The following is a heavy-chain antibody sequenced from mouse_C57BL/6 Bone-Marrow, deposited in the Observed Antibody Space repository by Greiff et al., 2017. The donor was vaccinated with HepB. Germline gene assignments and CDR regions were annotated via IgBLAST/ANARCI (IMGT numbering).Heavy chain of an antibody. Sequence: VQLQQSGAELVRPGASVKLSCTASGFNIKDDYKHWVKQRPEQGLEWIGWIDPENGDTEYASKFKGKATITADTSSNTAYLQLSSLTSEDTAVYYCAGSSPYYFDYWGQGTTLTVSS. CDR2: IDPENGDT. CDR1: GFNIKDDY. CDR3: AGSSPYYFDY. D-gene: IGHD1-1*01. V-gene: IGHV14-4*01. J-gene: IGHJ2*01.